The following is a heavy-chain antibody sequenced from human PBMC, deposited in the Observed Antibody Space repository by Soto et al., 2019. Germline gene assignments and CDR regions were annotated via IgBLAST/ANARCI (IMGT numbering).Heavy chain of an antibody. J-gene: IGHJ4*02. CDR3: ARFPTNGNNQY. CDR1: GGSISNYY. V-gene: IGHV4-59*01. D-gene: IGHD2-8*01. Sequence: SETLSLTCTVSGGSISNYYWSWIRQPPGNGLEWIGYIYYSENTIYKHSLNSRATISVDTSKTQYSLTWTSVTAAETAVYYCARFPTNGNNQYWGQGTLVTVSS. CDR2: IYYSENT.